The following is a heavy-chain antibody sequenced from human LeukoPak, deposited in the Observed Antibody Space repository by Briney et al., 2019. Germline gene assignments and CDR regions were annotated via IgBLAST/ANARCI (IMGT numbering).Heavy chain of an antibody. V-gene: IGHV4-59*01. CDR1: GGSISSYY. CDR2: IYYSGST. D-gene: IGHD6-13*01. CDR3: ARDSFRAAGYYYYMDV. J-gene: IGHJ6*03. Sequence: SETLSLTCTVSGGSISSYYWSWIRQPPGKGLEWIGYIYYSGSTNLNPSLKSRVTMSVDTSNNQFSLNLNSVTAADTAVYYCARDSFRAAGYYYYMDVWGKGTTVTVSS.